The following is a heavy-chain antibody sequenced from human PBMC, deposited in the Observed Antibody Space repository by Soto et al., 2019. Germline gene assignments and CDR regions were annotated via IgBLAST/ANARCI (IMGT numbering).Heavy chain of an antibody. Sequence: EVKLVESGGGLVQPGGSLRLSCAASEFTFNNYWMHWVRQVPGTGLELVSRINTDGSTTNYADSVMDRFTISRDNADNTVYLQMNSLRAEDTAVYYCARGIYLKYGLDVWGQGATVTVSS. J-gene: IGHJ6*02. CDR3: ARGIYLKYGLDV. V-gene: IGHV3-74*01. CDR1: EFTFNNYW. D-gene: IGHD3-16*02. CDR2: INTDGSTT.